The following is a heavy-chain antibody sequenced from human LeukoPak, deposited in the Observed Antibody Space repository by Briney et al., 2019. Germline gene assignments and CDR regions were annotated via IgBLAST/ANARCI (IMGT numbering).Heavy chain of an antibody. Sequence: SETLSLTCTVSGGSISSHYWSWIRQPPGKGLERIGYIYYSGSTNYNPSLKSRVTISVDTSKNQFSLKLSSVTAADTAVYYCARLHGPRGYYMDVWGKGTTVTVSS. CDR2: IYYSGST. J-gene: IGHJ6*03. CDR1: GGSISSHY. V-gene: IGHV4-59*11. D-gene: IGHD3-16*01. CDR3: ARLHGPRGYYMDV.